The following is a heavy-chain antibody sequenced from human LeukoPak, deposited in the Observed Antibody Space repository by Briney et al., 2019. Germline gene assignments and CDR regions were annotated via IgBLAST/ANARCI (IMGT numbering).Heavy chain of an antibody. Sequence: ASVKVSFTTSGYTFTAHNIHWVRQAPGQGLEYMGWINPNSGATTYPQKFQGRVTMTRDTSISTAYMEVSRLLSDDTAVYYCTRGLTSSSIWGRGTLVTVSS. V-gene: IGHV1-2*02. CDR2: INPNSGAT. D-gene: IGHD6-6*01. J-gene: IGHJ4*02. CDR3: TRGLTSSSI. CDR1: GYTFTAHN.